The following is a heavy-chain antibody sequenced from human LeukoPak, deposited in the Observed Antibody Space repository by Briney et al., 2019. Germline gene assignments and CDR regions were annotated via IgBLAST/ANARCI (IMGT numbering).Heavy chain of an antibody. CDR2: IYYSGST. CDR1: GGSISSYY. J-gene: IGHJ5*02. V-gene: IGHV4-59*08. CDR3: ARHIPLYDSGGWFDP. D-gene: IGHD3-3*01. Sequence: SETLSLTCTVSGGSISSYYWSWIRQPPGKGLEWIGYIYYSGSTNYNPSLKSRVTISVDTSKNQFSLKLSSVTAADTAVYYCARHIPLYDSGGWFDPWGQGTLVTVSS.